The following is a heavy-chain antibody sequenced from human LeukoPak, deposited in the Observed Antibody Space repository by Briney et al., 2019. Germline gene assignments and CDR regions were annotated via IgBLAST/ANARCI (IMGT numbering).Heavy chain of an antibody. J-gene: IGHJ4*02. D-gene: IGHD1-26*01. CDR1: GYTFTGYY. V-gene: IGHV1-2*02. CDR2: INPNSGGT. Sequence: ASVKVSCKASGYTFTGYYMHWVRQAPGQGLEWMGWINPNSGGTNYAQKFQGRATMTRDTSISTAYMELSRLRSDDTAVYYCARGLGATGSYFDYWGQGTLVTVSS. CDR3: ARGLGATGSYFDY.